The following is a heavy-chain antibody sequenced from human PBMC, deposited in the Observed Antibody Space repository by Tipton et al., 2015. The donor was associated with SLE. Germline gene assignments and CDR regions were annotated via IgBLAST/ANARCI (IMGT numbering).Heavy chain of an antibody. D-gene: IGHD5-24*01. CDR2: IYHSGAT. CDR1: GGSIIMGGYY. V-gene: IGHV4-38-2*02. Sequence: TLSLTCTVSGGSIIMGGYYWGWIRQPPGKGLEWLGTIYHSGATYYNPSLKSRLTLSIDTSKNQFSLKLSSVTAADTAVYYCVRLELPATKADYWGPGTLVTVSS. J-gene: IGHJ4*02. CDR3: VRLELPATKADY.